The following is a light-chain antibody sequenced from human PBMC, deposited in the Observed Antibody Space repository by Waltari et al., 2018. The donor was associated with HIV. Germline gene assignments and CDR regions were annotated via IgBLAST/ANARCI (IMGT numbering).Light chain of an antibody. V-gene: IGKV1-5*03. CDR2: KAS. CDR1: QSISNW. CDR3: LQCDSYSPWT. Sequence: DIQMTQSPSTLSASVGDRVTITCRASQSISNWLAWYQVKPGKAPKALIYKASILESGVPLRFSDSGSGTEFTLSISSLQPDDFATYYCLQCDSYSPWTLGQGTKVEIK. J-gene: IGKJ1*01.